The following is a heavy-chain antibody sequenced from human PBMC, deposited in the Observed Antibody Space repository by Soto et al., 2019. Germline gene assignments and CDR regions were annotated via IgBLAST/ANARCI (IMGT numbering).Heavy chain of an antibody. CDR2: IYYSGST. Sequence: SETLSLTCTVSGGSISSSSYYWGWIRQPPGKGLEWIGSIYYSGSTYYNPSLKSRVTISVDTSKNQFSLKLSSVTAADTAVYYCARQHSSSCHRFDPWGQGTLVTVSS. CDR3: ARQHSSSCHRFDP. J-gene: IGHJ5*02. CDR1: GGSISSSSYY. V-gene: IGHV4-39*01. D-gene: IGHD6-13*01.